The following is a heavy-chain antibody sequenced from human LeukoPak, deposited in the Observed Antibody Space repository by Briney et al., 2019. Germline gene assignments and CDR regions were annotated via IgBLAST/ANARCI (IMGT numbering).Heavy chain of an antibody. D-gene: IGHD3-22*01. J-gene: IGHJ4*02. V-gene: IGHV3-23*01. CDR3: AKRTYDSSGYTFGY. CDR2: ISGSGGST. Sequence: PGGSLRLSCAASGFTFSSYAMSWVRQTPGKGLEWVSAISGSGGSTYYADSVKGRFTISRDNSKNTLYLQMNSLRAEDTAVYYCAKRTYDSSGYTFGYWGQGTLVTVSS. CDR1: GFTFSSYA.